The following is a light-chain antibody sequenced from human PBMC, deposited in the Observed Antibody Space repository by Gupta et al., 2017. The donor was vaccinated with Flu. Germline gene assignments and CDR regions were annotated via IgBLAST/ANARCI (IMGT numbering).Light chain of an antibody. V-gene: IGKV2-28*01. Sequence: PVTPGEPASISCRSSQSLLHSNGYNYLDWYLQKPGQSPQLLIYLGSNRASGVPDRFSGSGSGTDFTLKISRVEAEDVGVYYCMQALPTWTFGQGTKVEIK. CDR3: MQALPTWT. CDR1: QSLLHSNGYNY. J-gene: IGKJ1*01. CDR2: LGS.